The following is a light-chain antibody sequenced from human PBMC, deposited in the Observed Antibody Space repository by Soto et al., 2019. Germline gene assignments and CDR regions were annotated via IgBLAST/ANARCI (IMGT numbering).Light chain of an antibody. J-gene: IGLJ3*02. CDR1: SSDVGGYNY. CDR2: EVS. CDR3: SSYTSSSTGV. V-gene: IGLV2-14*01. Sequence: QSALTQPASVSGSPGQSIIISCTGTSSDVGGYNYVSWYQQHPGKAPKLMIYEVSNRPSGVSDRFSGSKSGNTASLTISGLQAEDEADYYCSSYTSSSTGVFGGGTKLT.